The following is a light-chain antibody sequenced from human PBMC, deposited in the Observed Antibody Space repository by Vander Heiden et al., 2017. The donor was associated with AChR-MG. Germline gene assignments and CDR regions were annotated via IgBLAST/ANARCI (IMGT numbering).Light chain of an antibody. CDR1: SGHSNYA. CDR3: QTWGTAVV. V-gene: IGLV4-69*01. Sequence: QLVLTQSPSASASLGASVKLTCTLSSGHSNYAIAWHQQQPEKGPRYLMKLKSDGSHTKGDGIPDRFSGSSSGAERYLTISSLQSEDEGDYYCQTWGTAVVFGGGTKLT. J-gene: IGLJ3*02. CDR2: LKSDGSH.